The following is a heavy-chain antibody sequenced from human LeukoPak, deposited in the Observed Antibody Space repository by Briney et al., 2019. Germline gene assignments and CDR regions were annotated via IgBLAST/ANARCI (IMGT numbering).Heavy chain of an antibody. V-gene: IGHV4-61*01. Sequence: PSETLSLTCTVSGGSVSSGSYYWSWIRQPPGKGLEWIGYIYYSGSTNYNPSLKSRVTISVDTSKNQFSLKLSSVTAADTAVYYCARAKYDFWSGYYSSYYYGMDVWGQGTTVTVSS. CDR3: ARAKYDFWSGYYSSYYYGMDV. CDR1: GGSVSSGSYY. CDR2: IYYSGST. D-gene: IGHD3-3*01. J-gene: IGHJ6*02.